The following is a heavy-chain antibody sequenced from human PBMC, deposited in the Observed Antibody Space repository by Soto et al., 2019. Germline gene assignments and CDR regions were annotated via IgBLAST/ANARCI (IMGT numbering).Heavy chain of an antibody. J-gene: IGHJ6*03. CDR1: GYTFTSYD. Sequence: GASVKVSCKASGYTFTSYDINWVRQATGQGLEWMGWMNPNSGNTGYAQKFQGRVTMTRNTSISTAYMELSSLRSEDTAVYYCAIEEGYSGYDLPGGYYYYMDVWGKGTTVTVSS. V-gene: IGHV1-8*01. D-gene: IGHD5-12*01. CDR2: MNPNSGNT. CDR3: AIEEGYSGYDLPGGYYYYMDV.